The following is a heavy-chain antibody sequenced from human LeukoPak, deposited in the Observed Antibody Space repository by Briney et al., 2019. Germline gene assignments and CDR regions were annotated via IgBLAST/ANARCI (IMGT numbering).Heavy chain of an antibody. D-gene: IGHD6-6*01. CDR1: GGSISSYY. V-gene: IGHV4-4*09. CDR2: IYTSGST. CDR3: ARHVVAARPFSYYYYMDV. J-gene: IGHJ6*03. Sequence: SETLSLTCTVSGGSISSYYWSWIRQPPGKGLEWIGYIYTSGSTNYNPSLKSRVTISVDTSKNQFSLKLSSVTAADTAVYYCARHVVAARPFSYYYYMDVWGKGTTVTVSS.